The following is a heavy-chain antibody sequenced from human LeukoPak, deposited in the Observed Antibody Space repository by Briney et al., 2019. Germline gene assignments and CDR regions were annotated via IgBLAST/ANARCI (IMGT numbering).Heavy chain of an antibody. J-gene: IGHJ6*02. CDR2: INHSGST. V-gene: IGHV4-34*01. CDR3: ARASRAPGYCSSTSCYRAYYYYGIDV. Sequence: SETLSLTCAVYGGSFSGYYWSWIRQPPGKGLEWIGEINHSGSTNYNPSLKSRVTISVDTSKNQFSLKLSSVTAADTAVYYCARASRAPGYCSSTSCYRAYYYYGIDVWGQGTTVTVSS. CDR1: GGSFSGYY. D-gene: IGHD2-2*02.